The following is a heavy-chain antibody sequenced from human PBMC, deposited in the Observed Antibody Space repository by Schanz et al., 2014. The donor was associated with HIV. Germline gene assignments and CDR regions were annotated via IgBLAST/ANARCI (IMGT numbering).Heavy chain of an antibody. Sequence: VQLLESGGGLVQPGGSLRLSCAASGFTFSNYAMTWVRQAPGKGLEWVAAISKDGSDKYYTDSVKGRFTISRDSSKNTLYLQMNSLRAEDTAVYYCARDAASHSYGSTMDVWGQGTTVTVSS. V-gene: IGHV3-30*03. D-gene: IGHD5-18*01. CDR3: ARDAASHSYGSTMDV. J-gene: IGHJ6*02. CDR2: ISKDGSDK. CDR1: GFTFSNYA.